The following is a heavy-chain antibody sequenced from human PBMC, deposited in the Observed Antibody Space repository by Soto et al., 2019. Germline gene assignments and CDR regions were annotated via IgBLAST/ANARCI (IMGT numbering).Heavy chain of an antibody. CDR1: GYTFTSYD. V-gene: IGHV1-8*01. CDR2: MNPNSGNT. Sequence: QVQLVQSGAEVKKPGASVKVSCKASGYTFTSYDINWVRQATGQGLEGMGWMNPNSGNTGYAQKCQGSVTMTRNTAIRTAYMELSSVRSEETVVYYWAREGVRGMDVWGQGTTVTVSS. CDR3: AREGVRGMDV. J-gene: IGHJ6*02. D-gene: IGHD3-16*01.